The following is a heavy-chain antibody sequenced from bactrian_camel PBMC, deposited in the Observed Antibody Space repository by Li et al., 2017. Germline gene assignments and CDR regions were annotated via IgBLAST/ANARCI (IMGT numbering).Heavy chain of an antibody. V-gene: IGHV3S1*01. CDR1: GFTFSTYY. D-gene: IGHD2*01. J-gene: IGHJ6*01. Sequence: VQLVESGGGSVQAGGSLRLSCAASGFTFSTYYMYWVRQAPGKGLEWVSTISNSGGSTYYADSVRGRFTISQDSDKNTMHLQMNSLKPEDTATYRCAASWDVTAIEALGRIDSPEFGYWGDGTQVTVS. CDR2: ISNSGGST. CDR3: AASWDVTAIEALGRIDSPEFGY.